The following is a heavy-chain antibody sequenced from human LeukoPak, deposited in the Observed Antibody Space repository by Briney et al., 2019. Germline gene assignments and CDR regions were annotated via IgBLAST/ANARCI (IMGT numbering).Heavy chain of an antibody. V-gene: IGHV3-33*01. CDR3: ARDDGFYGMDV. CDR2: IWYDGSKK. J-gene: IGHJ6*02. Sequence: PGGSLRLSCAASGFTFSSYGMHWVRQAPGKGLEWVAVIWYDGSKKYYADSVKGRFTISRDNSKNTLYVQVNSLRAEDTAVYYCARDDGFYGMDVWGQGTTVTVSS. CDR1: GFTFSSYG. D-gene: IGHD3-10*01.